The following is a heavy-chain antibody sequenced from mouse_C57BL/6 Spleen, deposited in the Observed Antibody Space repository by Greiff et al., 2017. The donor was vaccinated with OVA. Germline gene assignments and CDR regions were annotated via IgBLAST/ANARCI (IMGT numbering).Heavy chain of an antibody. CDR1: GYTFTSYW. V-gene: IGHV1-64*01. J-gene: IGHJ4*01. Sequence: QVQLQQPGAELVKPGASVKLSCKASGYTFTSYWMHWVKQRPGQGLEWIGMIHPNSGSTNYNEKFKSKATLTVDKSSSTAYMQLSSMTSEDSAVYYCARPLWGVYAMDYWGQGTSVTVSS. D-gene: IGHD1-1*02. CDR3: ARPLWGVYAMDY. CDR2: IHPNSGST.